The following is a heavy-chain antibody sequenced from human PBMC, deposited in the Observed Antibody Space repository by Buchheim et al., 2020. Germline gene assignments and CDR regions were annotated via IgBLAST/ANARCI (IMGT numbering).Heavy chain of an antibody. J-gene: IGHJ6*02. V-gene: IGHV3-30-3*01. D-gene: IGHD3-3*01. Sequence: QAQLVESGGGVVQPGRSLRLSCVASGFDFNTYDVHWVRQAPGKGLEWVAVISYDGSNKYYADSVKGRFTISRDNSKNTLYLQMNSLRAEDTAVYYCARDILEYYDFWSGYYFYGMDVWGQGTT. CDR2: ISYDGSNK. CDR3: ARDILEYYDFWSGYYFYGMDV. CDR1: GFDFNTYD.